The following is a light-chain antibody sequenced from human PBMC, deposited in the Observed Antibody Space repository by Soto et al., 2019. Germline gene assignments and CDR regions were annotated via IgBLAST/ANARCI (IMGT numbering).Light chain of an antibody. CDR3: QQYRT. Sequence: DIVMTQSPDSLAVSLGERATINCKSSQSVLYSSNNKNYLAWYQQKPGQPPKLLIYWASTRESGVPDRFSGSGSGTDFTLTISSLQAEDVAVYYCQQYRTFGQGTKVEI. CDR2: WAS. V-gene: IGKV4-1*01. J-gene: IGKJ1*01. CDR1: QSVLYSSNNKNY.